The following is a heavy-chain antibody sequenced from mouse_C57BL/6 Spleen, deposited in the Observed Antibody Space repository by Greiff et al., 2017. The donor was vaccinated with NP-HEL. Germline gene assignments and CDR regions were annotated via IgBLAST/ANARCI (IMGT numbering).Heavy chain of an antibody. V-gene: IGHV5-16*02. D-gene: IGHD2-3*01. J-gene: IGHJ2*01. Sequence: EVHLVESEGGLVQPGSSMKLSCTASGFTFRDYYMAWVRQVPEKGLEWVANINYDGSSTYYLDSLKSRFIISRDNAKNILDLQMSSLKSEDTATYYCARRLYDYCDYWGQGTTLTVSS. CDR3: ARRLYDYCDY. CDR2: INYDGSST. CDR1: GFTFRDYY.